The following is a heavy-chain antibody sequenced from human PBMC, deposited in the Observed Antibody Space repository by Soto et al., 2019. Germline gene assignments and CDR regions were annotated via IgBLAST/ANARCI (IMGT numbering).Heavy chain of an antibody. D-gene: IGHD3-9*01. Sequence: VAVISYDGSNKYYADSVKGRFTISRDNSKNTLYLQMNSLRAEDTAVYYCASGRYFDWPSAHWGQGTLVTVSS. CDR2: ISYDGSNK. V-gene: IGHV3-30-3*01. CDR3: ASGRYFDWPSAH. J-gene: IGHJ4*02.